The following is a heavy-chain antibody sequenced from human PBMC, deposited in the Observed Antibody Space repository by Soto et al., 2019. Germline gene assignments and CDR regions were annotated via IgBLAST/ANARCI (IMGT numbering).Heavy chain of an antibody. CDR2: IKKKPDGGTT. CDR3: ATETLPMLRGVLDY. J-gene: IGHJ4*02. CDR1: GLTFSNAW. Sequence: PGGSLRLSCTASGLTFSNAWMSWVRQAPGKGLEWVGSIKKKPDGGTTDYAAPVKGRFTISRDDSRNTLYLQMNSLKAEDTALYYCATETLPMLRGVLDYWGQGTLVTVSS. D-gene: IGHD3-10*01. V-gene: IGHV3-15*05.